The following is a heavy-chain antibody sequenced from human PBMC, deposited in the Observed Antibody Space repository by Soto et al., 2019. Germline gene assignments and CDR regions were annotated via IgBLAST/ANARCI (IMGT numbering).Heavy chain of an antibody. Sequence: SGPTLVNPTETLTLTCTVSGFSLSNARMGVSWIRQPPGKALEWLAHIFSNDEKSYSTSLKSRLTISKDTSKSQVVLTMTNMDPVDTATYYCARATYSSGWYGESYFDYWGQGTLVTVSS. CDR2: IFSNDEK. D-gene: IGHD6-19*01. CDR3: ARATYSSGWYGESYFDY. CDR1: GFSLSNARMG. V-gene: IGHV2-26*01. J-gene: IGHJ4*02.